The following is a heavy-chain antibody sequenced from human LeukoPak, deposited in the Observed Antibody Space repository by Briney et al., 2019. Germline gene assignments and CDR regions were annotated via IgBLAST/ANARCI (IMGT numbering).Heavy chain of an antibody. CDR3: ARDIANYYDSSGYYLGY. CDR2: INPSGGST. CDR1: GYTFTSYY. Sequence: ASVKVSCKASGYTFTSYYMHWVRQAPGQGLEWMGIINPSGGSTSYAQKFQGRVTMTRDTSTSTVYMELSSLRSEDTAVYYCARDIANYYDSSGYYLGYWGQGTLVTVSS. D-gene: IGHD3-22*01. J-gene: IGHJ4*02. V-gene: IGHV1-46*01.